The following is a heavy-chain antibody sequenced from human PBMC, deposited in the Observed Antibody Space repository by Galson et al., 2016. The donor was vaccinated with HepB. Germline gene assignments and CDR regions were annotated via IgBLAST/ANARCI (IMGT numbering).Heavy chain of an antibody. D-gene: IGHD3/OR15-3a*01. Sequence: SVKVSCKASGYTFSTYGISWVRQAPGQGLEWMGWISAANGYTHYAQKFQGRVTMTKETSTSTAYMELRSLRSDDTAIYYCAREGTGEQKWSSFDYWGQGTLVTVSS. V-gene: IGHV1-18*04. CDR2: ISAANGYT. J-gene: IGHJ4*02. CDR1: GYTFSTYG. CDR3: AREGTGEQKWSSFDY.